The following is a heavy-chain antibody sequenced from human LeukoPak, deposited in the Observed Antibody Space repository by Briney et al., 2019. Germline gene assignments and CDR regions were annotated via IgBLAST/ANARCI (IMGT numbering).Heavy chain of an antibody. J-gene: IGHJ6*03. CDR1: GYSFTNYW. V-gene: IGHV5-51*01. CDR3: ARGPYSSSWSYYYYYMDV. D-gene: IGHD6-13*01. Sequence: GESLKISCKGSGYSFTNYWIGWVRQMPGKGLEWMGIIYPGDSDTRYSPSFQGQVTISADKSISTAYLQWSSLKASDTAMYYCARGPYSSSWSYYYYYMDVWGKGTTVTVSS. CDR2: IYPGDSDT.